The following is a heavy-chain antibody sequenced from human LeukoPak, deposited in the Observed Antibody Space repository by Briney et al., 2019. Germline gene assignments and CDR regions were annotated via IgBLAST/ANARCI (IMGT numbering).Heavy chain of an antibody. D-gene: IGHD5-12*01. CDR1: GFTFSTYW. CDR2: IKHVGSEK. V-gene: IGHV3-7*01. J-gene: IGHJ4*02. CDR3: ARGAGYSGYDQAY. Sequence: GGSLRLSCAASGFTFSTYWMSWVRQAPGKGLEWVANIKHVGSEKYYVDSVKGRFTISRDNAKNSLFLHMNSLRAEDTAVYYCARGAGYSGYDQAYWGQGTLVTVSS.